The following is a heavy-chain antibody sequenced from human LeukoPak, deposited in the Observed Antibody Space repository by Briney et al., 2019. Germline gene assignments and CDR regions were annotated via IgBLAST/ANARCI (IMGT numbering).Heavy chain of an antibody. D-gene: IGHD4-17*01. V-gene: IGHV4-59*12. CDR3: ARDRTVTTGPFDY. CDR1: GDSISTLY. J-gene: IGHJ4*02. CDR2: IYSGGST. Sequence: SETLSLTCTVSGDSISTLYWSWLRQPPAKGLEWIGYIYSGGSTDYNPSLTSRVTMSVDTSKNQFSLKLSSVTAADTAVYYCARDRTVTTGPFDYWGQGTLVTVSS.